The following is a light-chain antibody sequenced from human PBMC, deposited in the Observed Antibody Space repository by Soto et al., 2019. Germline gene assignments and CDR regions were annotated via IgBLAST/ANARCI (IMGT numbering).Light chain of an antibody. Sequence: DIVMTQSPLSLPVTPGEPASISCRSSQTLLHSNGYNFLHWYLQKPGQSPQRLIYLGSHLASGVHDRFSGSGSGTDFVLKISRVEAEDVGIYYCMQALQTPPYTFGQGTKLESK. CDR1: QTLLHSNGYNF. J-gene: IGKJ2*01. V-gene: IGKV2-28*01. CDR2: LGS. CDR3: MQALQTPPYT.